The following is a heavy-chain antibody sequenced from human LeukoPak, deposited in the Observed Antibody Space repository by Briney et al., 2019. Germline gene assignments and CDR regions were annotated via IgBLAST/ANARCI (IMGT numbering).Heavy chain of an antibody. CDR2: ISGSGGST. CDR1: GFTLSSYA. CDR3: AKAIASVVVPAATTDY. Sequence: GGSLRLSCAASGFTLSSYAMSWVRQAPGKGLEWVSAISGSGGSTYYADSVKGRFTISRDNSKNTLYLQMNSLRAEDTAVYYCAKAIASVVVPAATTDYWGQGTLVTVSS. V-gene: IGHV3-23*01. J-gene: IGHJ4*02. D-gene: IGHD2-2*01.